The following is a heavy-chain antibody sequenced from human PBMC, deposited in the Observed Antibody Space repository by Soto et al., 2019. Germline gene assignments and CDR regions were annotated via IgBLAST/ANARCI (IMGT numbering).Heavy chain of an antibody. CDR2: ISAHNGNT. CDR3: ARGRYGDY. J-gene: IGHJ4*02. D-gene: IGHD1-26*01. Sequence: ASVKVSCKGSGYAFTTYGITWVRQAPGQGREWMGWISAHNGNTNYAQKLQGRVTVTRDTSTSTAYMELRSLRYDATAVYYCARGRYGDYWGQGALVTVSS. V-gene: IGHV1-18*01. CDR1: GYAFTTYG.